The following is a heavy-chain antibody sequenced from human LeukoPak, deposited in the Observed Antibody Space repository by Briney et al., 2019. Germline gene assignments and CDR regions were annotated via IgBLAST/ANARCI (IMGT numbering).Heavy chain of an antibody. Sequence: LSLTCAVYGGSFSGYYWSWIRQPPGKGLEWVSYISSSGSTIYYADSVKGRFTISRDNAKNSLYLQMNSLRAEDTAVYYCAREKRDGYNYWGIDYWGQGTLVTVSS. D-gene: IGHD5-24*01. CDR1: GGSFSGYY. CDR3: AREKRDGYNYWGIDY. J-gene: IGHJ4*02. CDR2: ISSSGSTI. V-gene: IGHV3-11*01.